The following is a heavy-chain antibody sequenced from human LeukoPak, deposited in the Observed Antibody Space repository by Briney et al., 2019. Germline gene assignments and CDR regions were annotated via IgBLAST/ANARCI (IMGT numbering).Heavy chain of an antibody. J-gene: IGHJ4*02. V-gene: IGHV1-2*02. CDR1: GYTFTGYY. D-gene: IGHD3-10*01. CDR3: ARERYYGSGSVYNRVDY. CDR2: INPNSGGT. Sequence: ASVKVSCKASGYTFTGYYMHWGRQAPGQGLEWMGWINPNSGGTNYAQKFQGRVTMTRDTSIRTAYMDLSRLRSDDTAVYYCARERYYGSGSVYNRVDYWGQGTLVTVSS.